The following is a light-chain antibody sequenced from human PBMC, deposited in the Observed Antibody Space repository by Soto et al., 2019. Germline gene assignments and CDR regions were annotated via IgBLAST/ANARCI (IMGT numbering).Light chain of an antibody. Sequence: SHSPATLSLSEGDRVTITCRASQSVNRWLAWYQQKPGKAPKLLIYETSSLESGVPSRFGGSGSGTEFTLTISSLQPDDFAIYYCQQYNSYPWTFGQGTKVDI. CDR1: QSVNRW. CDR3: QQYNSYPWT. V-gene: IGKV1-5*03. J-gene: IGKJ1*01. CDR2: ETS.